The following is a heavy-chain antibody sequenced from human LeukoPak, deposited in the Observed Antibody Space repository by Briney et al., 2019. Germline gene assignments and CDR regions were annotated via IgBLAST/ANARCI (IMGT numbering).Heavy chain of an antibody. CDR1: GGSISSSSYY. D-gene: IGHD1-26*01. Sequence: PSETLSLTCTVSGGSISSSSYYWGWIRQPPGKGLEWIGSIYYSGSTYYNLSLKSRVTISVDTSKNQFSLKLSSVTAADTAVYYCARSTRKDGFDYWGQGTLVTVSS. CDR2: IYYSGST. J-gene: IGHJ4*02. CDR3: ARSTRKDGFDY. V-gene: IGHV4-39*07.